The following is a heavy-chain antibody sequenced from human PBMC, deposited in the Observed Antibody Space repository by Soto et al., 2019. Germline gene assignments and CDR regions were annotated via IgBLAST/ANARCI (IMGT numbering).Heavy chain of an antibody. CDR3: ARARGGYYGMDV. CDR1: GGSISSYY. V-gene: IGHV4-59*01. CDR2: IYYSGST. D-gene: IGHD3-10*01. J-gene: IGHJ6*02. Sequence: ASETLSLTCTVSGGSISSYYWSWIRQPPGKGLEWIGYIYYSGSTNYNPSLKSRVTISVDTSKNQFSLKLSSVTAADTAVYYCARARGGYYGMDVWGQGTTVTVSS.